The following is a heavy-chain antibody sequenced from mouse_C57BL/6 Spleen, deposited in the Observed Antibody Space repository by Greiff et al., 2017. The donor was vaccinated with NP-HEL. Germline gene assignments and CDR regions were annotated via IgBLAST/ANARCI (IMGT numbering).Heavy chain of an antibody. D-gene: IGHD2-4*01. CDR3: ARRAMITTLYYYAMDY. J-gene: IGHJ4*01. CDR1: GYTFTSYW. V-gene: IGHV1-69*01. CDR2: IDPSDSYT. Sequence: QVQLQQPGAELVMPGASVKLSCKASGYTFTSYWMHWVKQRPGQGLEWIGEIDPSDSYTNYNQKFKGKATLTVDTSSSTAYMQLSSLTSEDSAVYYCARRAMITTLYYYAMDYWGQGTSVTVSS.